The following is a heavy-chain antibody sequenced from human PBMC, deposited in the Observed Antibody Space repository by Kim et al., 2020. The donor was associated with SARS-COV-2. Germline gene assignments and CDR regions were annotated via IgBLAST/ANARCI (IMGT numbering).Heavy chain of an antibody. CDR3: ARDHLAAAGTMHY. J-gene: IGHJ4*02. D-gene: IGHD6-13*01. CDR2: IKQDGSEK. Sequence: GGSLRLSCAASGFTFSSYWMSWVRQVPGKGLEWVANIKQDGSEKYYVDSVKGRFTISRDNAKNSLYLQMNSLRAEDTAVYYCARDHLAAAGTMHYWGQGTLVTVSS. CDR1: GFTFSSYW. V-gene: IGHV3-7*03.